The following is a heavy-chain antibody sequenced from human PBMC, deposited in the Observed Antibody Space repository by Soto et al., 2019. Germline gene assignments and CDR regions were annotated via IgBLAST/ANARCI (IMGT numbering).Heavy chain of an antibody. J-gene: IGHJ4*02. CDR3: ARFIGRGYYYYFDY. V-gene: IGHV3-72*01. D-gene: IGHD3-22*01. CDR1: GFTFSDHY. CDR2: TRNKANSYTT. Sequence: EVQLVESGGGLVQPGGSLRLSCAASGFTFSDHYMDWVRQAPGKGLEWVGRTRNKANSYTTEYAASVKVSFTISRDDSNLSLYMQMTSLTAVDTAVYYCARFIGRGYYYYFDYWGQGTLVTVSS.